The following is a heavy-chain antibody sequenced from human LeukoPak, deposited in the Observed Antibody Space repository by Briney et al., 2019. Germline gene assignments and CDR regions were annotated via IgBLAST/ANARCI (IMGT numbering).Heavy chain of an antibody. CDR3: ARQGVPSGAFDI. J-gene: IGHJ3*02. CDR2: IFPGDSDT. D-gene: IGHD3-10*01. V-gene: IGHV5-51*01. CDR1: GVSFTTYC. Sequence: GESLKISCKGSGVSFTTYCIGWVRQMPGKGLEWMGIIFPGDSDTRYSPSFQGQVTISADKSISTAYLHWSSLKASDTAMYYCARQGVPSGAFDIWGQGTMVTVSS.